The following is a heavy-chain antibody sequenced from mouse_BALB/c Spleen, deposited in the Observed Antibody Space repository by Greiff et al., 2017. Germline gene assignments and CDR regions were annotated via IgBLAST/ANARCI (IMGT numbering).Heavy chain of an antibody. CDR1: GFTFSSYT. J-gene: IGHJ4*01. V-gene: IGHV5-12-2*01. CDR3: ARPFYYRYDGYAMDY. D-gene: IGHD2-14*01. CDR2: ISNGGGST. Sequence: EVKLVESGGGLVQPGGSLKLSCAASGFTFSSYTMSWVRQTPEKRLEWVAYISNGGGSTYYPDTVKGRFTISRDNAKNTLYLQMSSLKSEDTAMYYCARPFYYRYDGYAMDYWGQGTSVTVSS.